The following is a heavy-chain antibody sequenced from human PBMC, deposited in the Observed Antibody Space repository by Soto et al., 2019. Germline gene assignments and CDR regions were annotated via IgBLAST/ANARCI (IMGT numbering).Heavy chain of an antibody. J-gene: IGHJ6*02. Sequence: EVQVVESGGGLVQPGGSLRLSCTASGFTFSNYWMSWVRQAPGKGLEWVANIKKDESEKHYVDSVKGRFTISRNNDRKSLYLQMDSLRVEDTAVYYCAREGDVVTTSTTAFYYGMDVWGQGTTVTVSS. CDR1: GFTFSNYW. CDR2: IKKDESEK. V-gene: IGHV3-7*01. D-gene: IGHD4-17*01. CDR3: AREGDVVTTSTTAFYYGMDV.